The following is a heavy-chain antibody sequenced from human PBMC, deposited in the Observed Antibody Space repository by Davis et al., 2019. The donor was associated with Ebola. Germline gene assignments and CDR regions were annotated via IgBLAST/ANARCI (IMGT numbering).Heavy chain of an antibody. J-gene: IGHJ6*01. CDR2: ISGSSSTI. CDR1: GFTFSDYY. Sequence: GESLKISCVGSGFTFSDYYMNWVRQAPGKGLEWISFISGSSSTISYVDSVKGRFTISRDNAKNSMYLQMHNLRADDTAIYYCARDKSLHQGPIGLPPGTLLQEHLWG. CDR3: ARDKSLHQGPIGLPPGTLLQEHL. V-gene: IGHV3-11*01.